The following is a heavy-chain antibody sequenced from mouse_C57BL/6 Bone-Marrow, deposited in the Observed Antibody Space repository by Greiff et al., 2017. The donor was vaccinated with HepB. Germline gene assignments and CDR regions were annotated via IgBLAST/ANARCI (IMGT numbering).Heavy chain of an antibody. CDR1: GYTFTSYW. V-gene: IGHV1-64*01. CDR3: AKPPPYYYGSFAY. CDR2: IHPNSGST. J-gene: IGHJ3*01. Sequence: QVHVKQPGAELVKPGASVKLSCKASGYTFTSYWMHWVKQRPGQGLEWIGMIHPNSGSTNYNEKFKSKATLTVDKSSSTAYMQLSSLTSEDSAVYYCAKPPPYYYGSFAYWGQGTLVTVSA. D-gene: IGHD1-1*01.